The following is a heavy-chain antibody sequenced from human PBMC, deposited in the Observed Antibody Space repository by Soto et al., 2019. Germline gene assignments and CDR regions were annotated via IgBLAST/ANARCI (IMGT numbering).Heavy chain of an antibody. Sequence: QVQLVESGGGVVQPGRSLRLSCAASGFTFNNYAMHWVRQAPGKGPEWVAVVSHDGTNKYYTDSVKGRFTISRDMSKNTVYLQMNSLRAEDTAVYYCARDKSSRISGGYYYHHGVDVWGQGSPVTVSS. CDR2: VSHDGTNK. J-gene: IGHJ6*02. V-gene: IGHV3-30-3*01. CDR3: ARDKSSRISGGYYYHHGVDV. CDR1: GFTFNNYA. D-gene: IGHD5-12*01.